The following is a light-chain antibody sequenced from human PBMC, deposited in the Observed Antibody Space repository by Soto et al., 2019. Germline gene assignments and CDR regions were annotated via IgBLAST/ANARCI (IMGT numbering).Light chain of an antibody. CDR2: DAS. Sequence: EMVLTQSPATLSLSPGDTATHSCRASQSVSTWLSWYQQKPGQAPRLLIYDASNRATGIPARFSGSGSGTDFTLTISSLEPEDFAVYYCQQRSNWITFGQGTRLEIE. CDR1: QSVSTW. J-gene: IGKJ5*01. V-gene: IGKV3-11*01. CDR3: QQRSNWIT.